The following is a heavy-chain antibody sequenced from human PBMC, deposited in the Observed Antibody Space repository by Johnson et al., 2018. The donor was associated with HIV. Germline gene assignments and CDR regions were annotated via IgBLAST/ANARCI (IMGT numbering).Heavy chain of an antibody. J-gene: IGHJ3*02. D-gene: IGHD2-15*01. Sequence: VLLVESGGGLVQPGGSLRLSCAASGLTFSSYAMSWVRQAPGKGLEWVSAISGSGDSAYYADSVKGRFTISSANSKNTLYLQMNSLRPEDTAVYYCARVHGCVGWLFVDAFDIWGQGTMVTVSS. CDR1: GLTFSSYA. V-gene: IGHV3-23*04. CDR2: ISGSGDSA. CDR3: ARVHGCVGWLFVDAFDI.